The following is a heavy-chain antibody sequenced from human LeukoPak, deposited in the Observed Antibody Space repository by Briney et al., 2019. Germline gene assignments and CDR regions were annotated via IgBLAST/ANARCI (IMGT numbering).Heavy chain of an antibody. V-gene: IGHV4-34*01. CDR1: GGSFSGYY. CDR2: INHSGST. J-gene: IGHJ6*02. CDR3: ARGPEIVRTIFGVVIPKCSVDV. D-gene: IGHD3-3*01. Sequence: SETLSLTCAVYGGSFSGYYWSWIRQPPGKGLEWIGEINHSGSTNYNPSLKSRVTISVDTSKNQFSLKLSSVTAADTAVYYCARGPEIVRTIFGVVIPKCSVDVWGQGTTVTVSS.